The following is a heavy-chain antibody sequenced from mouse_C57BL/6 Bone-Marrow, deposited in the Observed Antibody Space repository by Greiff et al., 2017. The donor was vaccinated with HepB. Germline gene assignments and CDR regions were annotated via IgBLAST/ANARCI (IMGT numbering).Heavy chain of an antibody. D-gene: IGHD2-4*01. Sequence: EVMLVESGGGLVKPGGSLKLSCAASGFTFSSYAMSWVRQTPEKRLEWVATISDGGSYTYYPDNVKGRFTISRDNAKNNLYLQMSHLKSEDTAMYYCARGGPLYYDYDWYFDVWGTGTTVTVSS. J-gene: IGHJ1*03. CDR2: ISDGGSYT. V-gene: IGHV5-4*03. CDR3: ARGGPLYYDYDWYFDV. CDR1: GFTFSSYA.